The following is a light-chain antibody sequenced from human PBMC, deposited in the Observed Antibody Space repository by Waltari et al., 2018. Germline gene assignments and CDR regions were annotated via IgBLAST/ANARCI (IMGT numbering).Light chain of an antibody. CDR2: KLS. CDR3: MQGTHWPYT. CDR1: QSLVNSDGNIY. Sequence: DVVMTQSPLSLPVTLGQSASISCRSGQSLVNSDGNIYLSWFQQRPGHSPRRLIYKLSNRDSGVPDRFSGSGSGTDFTLSISRVEAEDVAIYYCMQGTHWPYTFGQGTKLEIK. V-gene: IGKV2-30*01. J-gene: IGKJ2*01.